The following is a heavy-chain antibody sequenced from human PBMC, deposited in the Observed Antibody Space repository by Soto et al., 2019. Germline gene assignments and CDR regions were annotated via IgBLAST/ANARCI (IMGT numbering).Heavy chain of an antibody. D-gene: IGHD3-10*01. CDR3: GRDWVWFGAHPIDN. V-gene: IGHV3-30*03. J-gene: IGHJ4*02. CDR1: GFTFSNYG. Sequence: QVQLVESGGGVVQPGRSLRLSCAASGFTFSNYGMHWVRQAPGKGLDWVAVISYDGSIEYYLESVKGRFTMSRDTSEDTVYLQMTSLRTDDTAVYFCGRDWVWFGAHPIDNWGQGTLVTVSS. CDR2: ISYDGSIE.